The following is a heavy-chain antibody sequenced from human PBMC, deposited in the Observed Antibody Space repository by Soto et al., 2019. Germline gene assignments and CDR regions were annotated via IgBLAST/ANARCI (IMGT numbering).Heavy chain of an antibody. J-gene: IGHJ6*02. V-gene: IGHV5-51*01. Sequence: GEALKISCEGSGYSFIDYCIGWVRQVPGKGLEWMGVIYPGDSDTRYSPSFQGHVTISADKSISTAYLQWSTLKASDTAKYYCARLGFEDDASTPYYNVLHYYGVDVWGQGTSVTVSS. CDR1: GYSFIDYC. CDR3: ARLGFEDDASTPYYNVLHYYGVDV. D-gene: IGHD3-10*01. CDR2: IYPGDSDT.